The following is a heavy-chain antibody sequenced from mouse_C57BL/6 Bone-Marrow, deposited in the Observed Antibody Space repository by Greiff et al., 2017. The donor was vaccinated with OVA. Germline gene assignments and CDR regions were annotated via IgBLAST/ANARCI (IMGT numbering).Heavy chain of an antibody. Sequence: QVQLQQSGAELVRPGTSVKVSCKASGYAFTNYLIEWVKQRPGQGLEWIGVINPGSGGTNYNVKFKGKATLTADKSSSTAYMQLSSLTSEDSAVYFCAREEDYYGSVFDYWGQGTTLTVSS. D-gene: IGHD1-1*01. V-gene: IGHV1-54*01. J-gene: IGHJ2*01. CDR2: INPGSGGT. CDR1: GYAFTNYL. CDR3: AREEDYYGSVFDY.